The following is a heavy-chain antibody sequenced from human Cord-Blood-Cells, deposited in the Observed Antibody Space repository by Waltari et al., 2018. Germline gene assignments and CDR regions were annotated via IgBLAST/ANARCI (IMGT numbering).Heavy chain of an antibody. CDR3: ARGTTIVVVPAARYWYFDL. Sequence: QVQLQQWGAGLLKPSETLSLTCAVYGGSFSGYYWSWIRQPPGKGLEWIGEINHSGSTNYHPSLKRRVTISVDTSKNQFSLKLSSVTAADTAVYYCARGTTIVVVPAARYWYFDLWGRGTLVTVSS. CDR2: INHSGST. J-gene: IGHJ2*01. V-gene: IGHV4-34*01. D-gene: IGHD2-2*01. CDR1: GGSFSGYY.